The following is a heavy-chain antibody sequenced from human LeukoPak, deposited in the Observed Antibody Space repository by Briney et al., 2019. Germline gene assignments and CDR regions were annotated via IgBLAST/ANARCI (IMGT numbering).Heavy chain of an antibody. CDR2: ISSSGSTI. CDR3: ARDYYDSSGYYYFDY. D-gene: IGHD3-22*01. Sequence: GGSLRLSCAASGFTFSDYYMSWVRQAPGKGLEWVSYISSSGSTIYYADSVKGRFTISRDNAKNSLYLQMNSLRAEDTAVYYCARDYYDSSGYYYFDYWGQGTLVTVSS. J-gene: IGHJ4*02. CDR1: GFTFSDYY. V-gene: IGHV3-11*04.